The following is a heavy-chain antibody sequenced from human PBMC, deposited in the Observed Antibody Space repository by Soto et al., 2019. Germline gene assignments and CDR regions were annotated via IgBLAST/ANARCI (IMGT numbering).Heavy chain of an antibody. CDR2: IRSKANSYAT. CDR3: TRRRCTNGVCPYDY. J-gene: IGHJ4*02. D-gene: IGHD2-8*01. CDR1: GFTFSGSA. V-gene: IGHV3-73*01. Sequence: GGSLRLSCAASGFTFSGSAMHWVRQASGKGLEWVGRIRSKANSYATAYAASVKGRFTISRDDSKNTAYLQMNSLKTEDTAVYYCTRRRCTNGVCPYDYWGQGTLVTVSS.